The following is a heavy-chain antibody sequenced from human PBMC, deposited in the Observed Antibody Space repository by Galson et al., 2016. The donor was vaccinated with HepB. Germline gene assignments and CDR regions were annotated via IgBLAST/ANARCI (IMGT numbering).Heavy chain of an antibody. CDR2: LNWDGSAA. J-gene: IGHJ4*02. D-gene: IGHD1-26*01. Sequence: SLRLSCAASGFTFEDYVIHWVRQAPGKGLEWVSLLNWDGSAAFYTDSVKGRFTISRDTRKNSLYLQMNSLTTEDTAFYFCAKASGSDYFFEHWGQGTLVTVSS. CDR1: GFTFEDYV. CDR3: AKASGSDYFFEH. V-gene: IGHV3-43D*03.